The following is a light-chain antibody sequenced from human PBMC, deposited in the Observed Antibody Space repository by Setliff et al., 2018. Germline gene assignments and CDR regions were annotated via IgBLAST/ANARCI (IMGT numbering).Light chain of an antibody. CDR1: SSNIGAGYD. CDR2: GNS. V-gene: IGLV1-40*01. J-gene: IGLJ2*01. CDR3: QSYDSSIGDVV. Sequence: QSVLTQPPSASGTPGQRVTISCSGSSSNIGAGYDVHWYQHLPGTAPKLLIYGNSNRPSGVPDRFSGSKSGTSASLAITGLQAEDEADYYCQSYDSSIGDVVVGGGTKVTVL.